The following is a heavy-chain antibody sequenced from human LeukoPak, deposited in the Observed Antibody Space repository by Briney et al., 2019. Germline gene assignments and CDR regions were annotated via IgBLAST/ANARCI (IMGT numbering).Heavy chain of an antibody. CDR1: GGSISSYY. CDR3: AKSGGYGLIDY. CDR2: IYYSGST. D-gene: IGHD1-26*01. J-gene: IGHJ4*02. Sequence: PSETLSLTCTVSGGSISSYYWSWIRQPPGKGLEWIGYIYYSGSTNYNPSLKSRVTISVDTSKNQFSLRLNSVTAADTAMYYCAKSGGYGLIDYWGQGTLVTVSS. V-gene: IGHV4-59*08.